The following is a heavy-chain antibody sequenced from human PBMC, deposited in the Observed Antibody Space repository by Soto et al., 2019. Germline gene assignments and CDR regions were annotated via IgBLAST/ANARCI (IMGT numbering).Heavy chain of an antibody. CDR3: ARGYYYDSSGYRRCDAFDI. J-gene: IGHJ3*02. CDR2: INARDGTT. D-gene: IGHD3-22*01. CDR1: GYTFTSCF. V-gene: IGHV1-46*01. Sequence: GASVKVSCKASGYTFTSCFIHWVRQAPGQGLEWMGSINARDGTTTYTQKLQGRVTMTRDTSTSTVYMELRSLRSDDTAVYYCARGYYYDSSGYRRCDAFDIWGQGTMVTVSS.